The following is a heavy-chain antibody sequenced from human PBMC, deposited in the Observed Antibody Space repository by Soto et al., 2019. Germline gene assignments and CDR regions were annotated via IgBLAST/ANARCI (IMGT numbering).Heavy chain of an antibody. D-gene: IGHD5-12*01. CDR3: ARDREDIVATITSYYYYYYGMDV. CDR1: GFTFSSFG. J-gene: IGHJ6*02. V-gene: IGHV3-30*03. Sequence: GGSLRLSCAASGFTFSSFGMHWVRQAPGKGLEWVALISYDGSTKYYADSVKGRFTSSRDSSKNTVYLQMNSLRTEDTAVYYCARDREDIVATITSYYYYYYGMDVWGQGTTVTVSS. CDR2: ISYDGSTK.